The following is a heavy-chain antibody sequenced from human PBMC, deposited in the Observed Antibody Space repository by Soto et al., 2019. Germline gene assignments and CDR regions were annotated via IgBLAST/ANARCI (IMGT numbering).Heavy chain of an antibody. J-gene: IGHJ3*01. CDR2: ISGSGGST. V-gene: IGHV3-23*01. CDR1: GFTFSSYA. CDR3: AKGTMIEPRFDAFDF. D-gene: IGHD3-22*01. Sequence: EVQLLESGGGLVQPGGSLRLSCAASGFTFSSYAMTWVRQAPGKGLEWVSAISGSGGSTFYADSVKGRFTISRDNSKSTLYLQINSLRAEDTAVYYCAKGTMIEPRFDAFDFWGQGTMVTVSS.